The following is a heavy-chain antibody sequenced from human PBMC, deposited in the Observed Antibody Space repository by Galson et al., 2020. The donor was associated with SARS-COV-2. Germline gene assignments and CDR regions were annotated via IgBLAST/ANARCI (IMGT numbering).Heavy chain of an antibody. Sequence: GGSLRLSCAAAGFTFTNYWMSWIRQAPGKGLEWVAKINEDGSAKYYVDSMKGRFTASRDNAKNSLYLQMNSLRAEDTAVYYCARGGGVRVFDYWGQGTLVTVSS. J-gene: IGHJ4*02. V-gene: IGHV3-7*04. CDR3: ARGGGVRVFDY. CDR1: GFTFTNYW. D-gene: IGHD3-10*01. CDR2: INEDGSAK.